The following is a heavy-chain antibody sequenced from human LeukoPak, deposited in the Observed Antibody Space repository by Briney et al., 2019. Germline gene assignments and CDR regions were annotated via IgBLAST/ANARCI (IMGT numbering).Heavy chain of an antibody. CDR1: GDTFSTFP. J-gene: IGHJ4*02. CDR3: ARAPLMEKYFDS. CDR2: LIAVFNAP. Sequence: SVKVSCKASGDTFSTFPISWVRQAPGQGLEWMGGLIAVFNAPKNAQKFQGRVTITADESTSMVYMQLSSLRSEDTAFYYCARAPLMEKYFDSWGQGTLVTVSS. V-gene: IGHV1-69*01. D-gene: IGHD1-1*01.